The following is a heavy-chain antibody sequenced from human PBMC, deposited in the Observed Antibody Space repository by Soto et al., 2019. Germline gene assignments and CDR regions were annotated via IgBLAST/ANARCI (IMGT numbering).Heavy chain of an antibody. V-gene: IGHV3-7*01. CDR2: IKQDGSEK. D-gene: IGHD6-6*01. Sequence: GGSLRLSCAASGFTFSSYWMSWVRQAPGKGLEWVANIKQDGSEKYYVDSVKGRFTISRDNAKNSLYLQMNSLRAEDTAVYYCARDYPSSIAARPGAFDIWGQGTMVTVSS. CDR3: ARDYPSSIAARPGAFDI. J-gene: IGHJ3*02. CDR1: GFTFSSYW.